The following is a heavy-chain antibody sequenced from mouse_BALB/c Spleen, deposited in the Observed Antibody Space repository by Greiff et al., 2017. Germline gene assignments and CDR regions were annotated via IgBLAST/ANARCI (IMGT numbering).Heavy chain of an antibody. CDR3: ARDIIYYDYDEGYYYAMDY. CDR2: IRNKANGYTT. Sequence: DGKLVESGGGLVQPGGSLRLSCATSGFTFTDYYMSWVRQPPGKALEWLGFIRNKANGYTTEYSASVKGRFTISRDNSQSILYLQMNTLRAEDSATYYCARDIIYYDYDEGYYYAMDYWGQGTSVTVSS. V-gene: IGHV7-3*02. D-gene: IGHD2-4*01. J-gene: IGHJ4*01. CDR1: GFTFTDYY.